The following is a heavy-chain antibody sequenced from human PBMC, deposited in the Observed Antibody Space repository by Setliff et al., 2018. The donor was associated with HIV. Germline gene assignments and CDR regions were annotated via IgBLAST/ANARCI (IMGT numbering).Heavy chain of an antibody. D-gene: IGHD3-10*01. J-gene: IGHJ4*02. CDR1: GGTISSGGYY. CDR2: IYYSGST. V-gene: IGHV4-39*01. CDR3: ARWHPPYGFWEEDY. Sequence: SETLSLTCAVSGGTISSGGYYWSWIRQPPGKGLEWIGNIYYSGSTYYNPSLKTRVTISVDGSKNQFSLKLKSVTAADTAVYYCARWHPPYGFWEEDYWGQGTLVTVSS.